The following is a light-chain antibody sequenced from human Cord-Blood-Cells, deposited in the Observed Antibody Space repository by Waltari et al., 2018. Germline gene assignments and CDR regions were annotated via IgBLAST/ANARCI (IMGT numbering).Light chain of an antibody. J-gene: IGKJ2*01. V-gene: IGKV1-33*01. CDR2: DAS. CDR3: QQYANLPYT. CDR1: QDISNY. Sequence: DIQMTQSPSSLSASVGDRVTITCQTSQDISNYLNWYQQKPGKAPKLLIYDASNLETGVPTRFSGSGAGTDFTFTISSLQPEDIATYYCQQYANLPYTFGQGTKLEI.